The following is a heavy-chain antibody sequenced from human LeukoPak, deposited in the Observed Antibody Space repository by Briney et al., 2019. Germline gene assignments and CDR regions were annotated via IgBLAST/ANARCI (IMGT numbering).Heavy chain of an antibody. Sequence: PSETLSLTCAVSGGSISSSNWWSWVRQPPGKGLEWIGEIYHSGSTNYNPSLKSRVTISVDKSKNQFSLKLSSVTAADTAVYYCARDYDILTGYFSPPDYWGQGTLVTVSS. CDR3: ARDYDILTGYFSPPDY. V-gene: IGHV4-4*02. J-gene: IGHJ4*02. CDR1: GGSISSSNW. D-gene: IGHD3-9*01. CDR2: IYHSGST.